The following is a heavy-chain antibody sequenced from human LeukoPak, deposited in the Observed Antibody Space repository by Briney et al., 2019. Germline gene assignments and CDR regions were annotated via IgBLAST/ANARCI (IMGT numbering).Heavy chain of an antibody. J-gene: IGHJ4*02. Sequence: GGTLRLSCAASGFTLNRYWMSWVRQAPGKGLEWVANINEDGGERHYVDSVKGRFTISRDNAKNSLYLQMNSLRAEDTAVYYCARGGNLENWGGGTLVTVSS. D-gene: IGHD1-14*01. CDR2: INEDGGER. CDR3: ARGGNLEN. V-gene: IGHV3-7*01. CDR1: GFTLNRYW.